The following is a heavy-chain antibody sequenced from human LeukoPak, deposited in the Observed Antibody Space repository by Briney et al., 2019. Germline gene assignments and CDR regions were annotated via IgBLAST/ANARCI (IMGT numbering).Heavy chain of an antibody. CDR1: GGSFSGYY. J-gene: IGHJ4*02. D-gene: IGHD1-26*01. Sequence: SETLSLTCAVYGGSFSGYYWSWIRQPPGKGLEWIGEINHSGSTNYNPSLKSRVTISVDTSKNQSSLKLSSVTAADAAVYYCARGPLYSGCYTHIDYWGQGTLVTVSS. CDR3: ARGPLYSGCYTHIDY. CDR2: INHSGST. V-gene: IGHV4-34*01.